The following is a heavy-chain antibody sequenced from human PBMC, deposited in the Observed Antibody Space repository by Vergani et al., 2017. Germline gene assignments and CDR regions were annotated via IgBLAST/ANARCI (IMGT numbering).Heavy chain of an antibody. V-gene: IGHV4-30-4*01. D-gene: IGHD3-22*01. Sequence: QVQLQEWGAGLVKPSQTLSLTCTVSGGSISSGDYYWSWIRQPPGKGLEWIGYIYYSGSTYYNPSLKSRVTISVDTSKNQFSRKLSSVTAADTAVYYCARVRRDDSSGYYYYYGMDVWGQGTTVTISS. CDR1: GGSISSGDYY. CDR2: IYYSGST. CDR3: ARVRRDDSSGYYYYYGMDV. J-gene: IGHJ6*02.